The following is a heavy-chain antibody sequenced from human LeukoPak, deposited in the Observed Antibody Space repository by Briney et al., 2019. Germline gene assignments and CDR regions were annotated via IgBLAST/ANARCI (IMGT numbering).Heavy chain of an antibody. Sequence: ASVKVSCKVSGYTLTELSMHWVRQAPGKGLEWMGGFDPEEGETIYAQKFQGRVIMTGDTSTDTAYMALSSLRSEDTAVYYCATDGSGDHKYAYGMDVWGQGTTVTVSS. J-gene: IGHJ6*02. D-gene: IGHD4-17*01. CDR3: ATDGSGDHKYAYGMDV. V-gene: IGHV1-24*01. CDR2: FDPEEGET. CDR1: GYTLTELS.